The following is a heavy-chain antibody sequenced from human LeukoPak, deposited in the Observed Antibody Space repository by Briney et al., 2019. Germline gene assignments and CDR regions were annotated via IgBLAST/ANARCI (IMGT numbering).Heavy chain of an antibody. CDR3: ARPGQLGEYTPYYFDY. J-gene: IGHJ4*02. D-gene: IGHD3-16*01. Sequence: GESLKISCKGSGYSFTSYWIGWVRQMSGKGLEWMGIIYPGDSDTRYSPSFQGQVTISADKSISTGYLQWSSLKASDTAMYYCARPGQLGEYTPYYFDYWGQGVLVTVSS. CDR1: GYSFTSYW. CDR2: IYPGDSDT. V-gene: IGHV5-51*01.